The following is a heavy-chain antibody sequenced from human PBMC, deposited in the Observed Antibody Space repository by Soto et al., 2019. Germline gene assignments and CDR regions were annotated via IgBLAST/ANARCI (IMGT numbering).Heavy chain of an antibody. V-gene: IGHV4-31*03. Sequence: VQLQESGPGLVKPSQTLSLTCTVSGGSISSGYFWSWIRQHPGKGLEWIGNIYYSGGTYSNPSLESRVVISVDTSKNEFTLKVNSVTAADTAMYYCARSAKEENPKLESWYAFDFWGQGTLVTVSS. D-gene: IGHD6-13*01. CDR2: IYYSGGT. CDR1: GGSISSGYF. CDR3: ARSAKEENPKLESWYAFDF. J-gene: IGHJ4*02.